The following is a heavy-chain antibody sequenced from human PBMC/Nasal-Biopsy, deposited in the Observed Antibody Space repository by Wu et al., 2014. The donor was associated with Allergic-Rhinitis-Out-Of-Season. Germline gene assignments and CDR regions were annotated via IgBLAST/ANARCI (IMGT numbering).Heavy chain of an antibody. CDR1: GFTFSSYG. V-gene: IGHV3-30*18. CDR3: AKVVPAASVVFADYYGMDV. D-gene: IGHD2-2*01. J-gene: IGHJ6*02. CDR2: ISYDGSNK. Sequence: LRLSCAASGFTFSSYGMHWVRQAPGKGLEWVAVISYDGSNKYYADSVKGRFTISRDNSKNTLYLQMNSLRAEDTAVYYCAKVVPAASVVFADYYGMDVWGQGTTVTVSS.